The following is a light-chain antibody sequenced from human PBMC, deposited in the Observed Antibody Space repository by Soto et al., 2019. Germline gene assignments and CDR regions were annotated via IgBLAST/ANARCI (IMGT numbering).Light chain of an antibody. V-gene: IGKV3-15*01. Sequence: EIVMTQSPATLSVSPGEGATLSCRASENVDTNLAWYQHKPGQAPRLLIYCASTRAAGVPASFSGSGSAAEFSPPTSSLEPEDVVVYYCQQRHNRPRITFGPGTRLDIK. J-gene: IGKJ5*01. CDR3: QQRHNRPRIT. CDR2: CAS. CDR1: ENVDTN.